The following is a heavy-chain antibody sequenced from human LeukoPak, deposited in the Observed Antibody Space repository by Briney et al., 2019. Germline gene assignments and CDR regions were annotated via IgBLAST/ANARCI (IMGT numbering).Heavy chain of an antibody. D-gene: IGHD2-2*01. CDR3: ARDGVWYCSSTSCRTYYYYGMDV. CDR1: GGSFSGYY. J-gene: IGHJ6*02. Sequence: SETLSLTCAVYGGSFSGYYWSWIRQPPGKGLEWIGEINHSGSTNYNPSLKSRVTISVDTSKNQFSLKLGSVTAADTAVYYCARDGVWYCSSTSCRTYYYYGMDVWGQGTTVTVSS. V-gene: IGHV4-34*01. CDR2: INHSGST.